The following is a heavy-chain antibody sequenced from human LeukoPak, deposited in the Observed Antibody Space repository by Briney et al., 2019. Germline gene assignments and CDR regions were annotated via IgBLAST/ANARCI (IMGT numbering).Heavy chain of an antibody. CDR1: GFTFSGSA. J-gene: IGHJ5*02. CDR3: AKGDGYNYDNWFDP. CDR2: INTSGGTT. D-gene: IGHD5-24*01. Sequence: HSGGSLRLSCAASGFTFSGSALSSVRQAPRKGLEWVSSINTSGGTTYYADSVKGRFTISRDNSKNTVYLQMNSLRAEDTAVYYCAKGDGYNYDNWFDPWGQGTLVSVSS. V-gene: IGHV3-23*01.